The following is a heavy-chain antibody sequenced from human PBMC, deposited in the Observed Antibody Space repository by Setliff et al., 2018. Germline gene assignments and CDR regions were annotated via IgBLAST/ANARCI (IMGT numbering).Heavy chain of an antibody. J-gene: IGHJ5*02. V-gene: IGHV4-59*08. CDR3: ARSGDYGSGRLSP. CDR1: GGSISSYY. D-gene: IGHD3-10*01. Sequence: SETLSLTCTVSGGSISSYYWSWIRQPPGKGLEWIGYIYYSGSTNYNPSLKSRVTISLDTSNNQFSLRLSSVTAAETAMYYCARSGDYGSGRLSPWGQGTLVTVSS. CDR2: IYYSGST.